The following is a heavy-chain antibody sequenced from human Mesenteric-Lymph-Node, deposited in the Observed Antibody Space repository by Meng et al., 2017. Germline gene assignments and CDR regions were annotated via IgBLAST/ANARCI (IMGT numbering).Heavy chain of an antibody. D-gene: IGHD2/OR15-2a*01. Sequence: SETLSLTCSVSGGSISSGSYFWNWIRQPAGKGLEWIGRIYASGSTIYNPSLKSRVTISVDTSKNQFSLELYSVTAADTAVYYCAREERIDGFDIWGQGTMVTVSS. J-gene: IGHJ3*02. CDR1: GGSISSGSYF. CDR3: AREERIDGFDI. CDR2: IYASGST. V-gene: IGHV4-61*02.